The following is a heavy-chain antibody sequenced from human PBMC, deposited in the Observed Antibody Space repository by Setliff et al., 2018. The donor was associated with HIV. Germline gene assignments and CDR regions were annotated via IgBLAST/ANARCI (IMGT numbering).Heavy chain of an antibody. CDR1: GGSISSHY. CDR2: INHSGST. Sequence: SETLSLTCAVSGGSISSHYWSWIRQSPEKGLEWIGEINHSGSTNYNPSLKSRVTMSVDTSTSRLSLKVHSVTAADTAMYYCARGSHGTSWTDYWGQGTLVTVSS. V-gene: IGHV4-34*01. CDR3: ARGSHGTSWTDY. D-gene: IGHD6-13*01. J-gene: IGHJ4*02.